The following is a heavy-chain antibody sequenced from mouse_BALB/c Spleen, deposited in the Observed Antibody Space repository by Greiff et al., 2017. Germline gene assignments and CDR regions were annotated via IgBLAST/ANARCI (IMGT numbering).Heavy chain of an antibody. CDR3: ARGGSNYDGWFAY. J-gene: IGHJ3*01. Sequence: EVMLVESGGGLVKPGGSLKLSCAASGFTFSDYYMYWVRQTPEKRLEWVATISDGGSYTYYPDSVKGRFTISRDNAKNNLYLQMSSLKSEDTAMYYCARGGSNYDGWFAYWGQGTLVTVSA. CDR2: ISDGGSYT. CDR1: GFTFSDYY. D-gene: IGHD2-5*01. V-gene: IGHV5-4*02.